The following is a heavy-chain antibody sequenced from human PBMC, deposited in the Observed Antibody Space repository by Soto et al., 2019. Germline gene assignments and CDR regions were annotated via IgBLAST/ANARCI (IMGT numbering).Heavy chain of an antibody. Sequence: EVQLVESGGGLVQPGESLRLSCAAAGFTFSSYWMTWVRQAPGKGLEWVANIKQDGSEKYYVDSVRGRFTMSRDNAKNSLYLQMNSLRAEDTAVYYCARVVGATQMDFDYWGQGALVTFSS. CDR3: ARVVGATQMDFDY. D-gene: IGHD1-26*01. CDR2: IKQDGSEK. V-gene: IGHV3-7*01. CDR1: GFTFSSYW. J-gene: IGHJ4*02.